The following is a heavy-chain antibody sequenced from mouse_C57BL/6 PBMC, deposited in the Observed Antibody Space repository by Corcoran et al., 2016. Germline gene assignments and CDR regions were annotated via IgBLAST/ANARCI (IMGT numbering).Heavy chain of an antibody. V-gene: IGHV9-3*01. CDR3: ASGYSNYPFDY. Sequence: QIQLVQSGPELKKPGETVKISCKASGYTFTTYGMSWVKHAPGKGLKWMGWINTYSGVPTYADDFKGRFAFSLETSASTAYLQINNLKNEDTATYFCASGYSNYPFDYWGQGTTLTVSS. CDR2: INTYSGVP. D-gene: IGHD2-5*01. J-gene: IGHJ2*01. CDR1: GYTFTTYG.